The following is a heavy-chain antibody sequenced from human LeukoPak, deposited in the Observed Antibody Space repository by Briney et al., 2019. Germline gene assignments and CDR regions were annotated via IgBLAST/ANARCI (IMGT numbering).Heavy chain of an antibody. V-gene: IGHV4-34*01. CDR1: GGYFSGHY. J-gene: IGHJ4*02. Sequence: PSETLSLTCAGYGGYFSGHYCSWIRQSPGKGPEWIGEIDHGGRTNYNPALKSRVTISIDTSKNQLSLKLSSVTAADTAVYYCARGGTYSDFWLTDYWGQGTLVTVSS. CDR2: IDHGGRT. D-gene: IGHD1-14*01. CDR3: ARGGTYSDFWLTDY.